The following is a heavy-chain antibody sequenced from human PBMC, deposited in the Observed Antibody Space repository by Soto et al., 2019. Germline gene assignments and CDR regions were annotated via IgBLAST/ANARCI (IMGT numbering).Heavy chain of an antibody. Sequence: SETLSLTCTVSGGSISSYYWSWIRQPPGKGLEWIGYIYYSGSTNYNPSLKSRVTISVDTSKNQFSLKLSSVTAADTAVYYCARVGYSSRKDAFDIWGQGTMVTVS. D-gene: IGHD6-13*01. CDR3: ARVGYSSRKDAFDI. V-gene: IGHV4-59*01. CDR1: GGSISSYY. J-gene: IGHJ3*02. CDR2: IYYSGST.